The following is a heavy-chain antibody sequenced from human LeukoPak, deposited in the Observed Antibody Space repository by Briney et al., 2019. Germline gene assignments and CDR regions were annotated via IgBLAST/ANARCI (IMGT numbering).Heavy chain of an antibody. D-gene: IGHD2-21*02. CDR2: ISSSSSTI. CDR1: GFTFSSYG. Sequence: GGSLRLSCAASGFTFSSYGMHWVRQAPGKGLEWVSYISSSSSTIYYADSVKGRFTISRDNAKNSLYLQMNSLRAEDTAVCYCAKGTIVVVTAALDYWGQGTLVTVSS. J-gene: IGHJ4*02. V-gene: IGHV3-48*01. CDR3: AKGTIVVVTAALDY.